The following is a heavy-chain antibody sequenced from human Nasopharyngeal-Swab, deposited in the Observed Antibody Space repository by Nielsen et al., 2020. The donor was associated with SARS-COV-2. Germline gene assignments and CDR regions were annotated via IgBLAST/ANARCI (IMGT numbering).Heavy chain of an antibody. CDR3: ARDDSADY. V-gene: IGHV3-30-3*01. D-gene: IGHD2-15*01. CDR1: GFTFSSYA. Sequence: LSLTCAASGFTFSSYAMHWVRQAPGKGLEWVAVISYDGSNKYYADSVKGRFTISRDNSKNTLYLQMNSLRAEDTAVYYCARDDSADYWGQGTLVTVSS. J-gene: IGHJ4*02. CDR2: ISYDGSNK.